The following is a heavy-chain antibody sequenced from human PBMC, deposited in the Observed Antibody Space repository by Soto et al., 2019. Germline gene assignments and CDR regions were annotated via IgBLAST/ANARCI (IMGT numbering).Heavy chain of an antibody. CDR2: ISWNSVRI. J-gene: IGHJ3*02. CDR3: ANGEWLDAFYI. D-gene: IGHD6-19*01. CDR1: GFTFEDYA. V-gene: IGHV3-9*01. Sequence: EVQLVESGGGLVQPGRSLRLSCAASGFTFEDYAMHWVRQAPGKGLEWVSVISWNSVRIGYAAPVKGRFTISRDNAKNSLYLQMSSLGAEDTALYYGANGEWLDAFYIWGQGTIVTVSA.